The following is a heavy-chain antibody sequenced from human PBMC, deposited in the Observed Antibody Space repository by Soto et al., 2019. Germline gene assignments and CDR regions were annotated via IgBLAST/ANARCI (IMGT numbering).Heavy chain of an antibody. V-gene: IGHV4-59*01. CDR3: ARYHSSGFVRWFDP. D-gene: IGHD3-22*01. CDR1: GGSISSYY. Sequence: PSETLSLTCTVSGGSISSYYWSWIRQPPGKGLEWIGYIYYSGSTNYNPSLKSRVTISVDTSKNQFSLKLSSVTAADTAVYYCARYHSSGFVRWFDPWGQGTLDIVSS. J-gene: IGHJ5*02. CDR2: IYYSGST.